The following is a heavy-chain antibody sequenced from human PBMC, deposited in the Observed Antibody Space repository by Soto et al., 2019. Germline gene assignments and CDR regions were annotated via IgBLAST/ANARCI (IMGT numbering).Heavy chain of an antibody. CDR3: ARDGKGAAYTHGPYYFDY. V-gene: IGHV3-48*02. J-gene: IGHJ4*02. CDR1: GFAFSGYS. CDR2: ISTSGTTV. D-gene: IGHD1-1*01. Sequence: GGSLRLSCAASGFAFSGYSMNWVRQPPGKGLEWVSYISTSGTTVHYADSVRGRFTISRDNAMRSLFLHMNSLRDEDTAVYYCARDGKGAAYTHGPYYFDYWGQGALVTVSS.